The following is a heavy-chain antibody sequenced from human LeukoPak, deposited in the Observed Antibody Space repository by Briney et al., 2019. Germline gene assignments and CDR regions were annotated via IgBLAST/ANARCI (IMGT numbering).Heavy chain of an antibody. Sequence: SETLSLTCIVSRGSISRYYWSWIRQPPGKGLEWIGYLYHGGSTNYNPFLKSRVTISGDTSKNHFSLNLSSVTAADTAMYYCARGRYYYDNSGHPYNWFDPWGQGTLVTVSS. CDR1: RGSISRYY. D-gene: IGHD3-22*01. CDR3: ARGRYYYDNSGHPYNWFDP. V-gene: IGHV4-59*01. CDR2: LYHGGST. J-gene: IGHJ5*02.